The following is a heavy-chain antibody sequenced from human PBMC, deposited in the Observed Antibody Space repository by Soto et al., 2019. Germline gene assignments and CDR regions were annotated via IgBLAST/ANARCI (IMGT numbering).Heavy chain of an antibody. J-gene: IGHJ4*02. CDR2: ISWNSGSI. Sequence: EVQLVESGGGLVQPGRSLRLSCAASGFTFDDYAMHWVRQAPGKGLEWVSGISWNSGSIGYADSVKGRFTISRDNAKNSLYLQMNSLRAEDTALYYCAKDIMITFGGVIVIWGQGTLVTVSS. D-gene: IGHD3-16*02. V-gene: IGHV3-9*01. CDR1: GFTFDDYA. CDR3: AKDIMITFGGVIVI.